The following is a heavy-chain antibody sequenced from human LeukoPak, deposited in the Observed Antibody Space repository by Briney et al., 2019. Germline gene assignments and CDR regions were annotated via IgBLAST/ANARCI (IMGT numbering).Heavy chain of an antibody. CDR1: GYTFTGYY. J-gene: IGHJ4*02. D-gene: IGHD1-26*01. V-gene: IGHV1-2*02. Sequence: GASVKVSCKASGYTFTGYYMHWVRQAPGQGLEWMGWINPNSGGTNYAQKFQGRVTMTRDTSISTAYMELSRLRSDDTAVYYCARVQYPLVGDASAFDYWGQGTLVTVSS. CDR2: INPNSGGT. CDR3: ARVQYPLVGDASAFDY.